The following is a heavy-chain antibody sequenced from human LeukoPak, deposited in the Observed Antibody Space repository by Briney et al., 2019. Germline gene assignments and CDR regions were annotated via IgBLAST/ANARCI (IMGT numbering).Heavy chain of an antibody. J-gene: IGHJ4*02. CDR1: GYTFTGYY. CDR2: INPNSGGT. D-gene: IGHD1-1*01. V-gene: IGHV1-2*02. Sequence: ASVKVSCKASGYTFTGYYMHWVRQAPGQGLEWMGWINPNSGGTNYAQKFQGRVTMTRDTSISTAYMEPSRLRSDDTAVYYCARDQLDDVGDDYWGQGTLVTVSS. CDR3: ARDQLDDVGDDY.